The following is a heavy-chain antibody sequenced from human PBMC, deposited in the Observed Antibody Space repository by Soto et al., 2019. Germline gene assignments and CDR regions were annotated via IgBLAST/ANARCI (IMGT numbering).Heavy chain of an antibody. J-gene: IGHJ6*02. CDR2: ISAYNGNT. V-gene: IGHV1-18*01. Sequence: ASVKVSCKASGNTFVSYDITWVRQAPGQGLEWMGWISAYNGNTNYAQKLQGRLTMTTDTSTSTAYMELSSLRSDDTAVYYCARDHIAVQYYYYYYGMDVWGQGTTVTVSS. D-gene: IGHD6-19*01. CDR1: GNTFVSYD. CDR3: ARDHIAVQYYYYYYGMDV.